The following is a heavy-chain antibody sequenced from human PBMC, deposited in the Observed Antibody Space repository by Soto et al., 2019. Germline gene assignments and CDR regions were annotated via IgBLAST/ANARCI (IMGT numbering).Heavy chain of an antibody. J-gene: IGHJ4*02. CDR1: GGSISSGGYY. CDR2: IYYSGST. CDR3: ARGRPIIAARRSYCFDY. V-gene: IGHV4-31*03. D-gene: IGHD6-6*01. Sequence: QVQLQESGPGLVKPSQTLSLTCTVSGGSISSGGYYWSWIRQHPGKGLEWIGYIYYSGSTYYNPSLKSRVTISVDTSKNQFSLKLSSVTAADTAVYYCARGRPIIAARRSYCFDYWGQGTLVTVSS.